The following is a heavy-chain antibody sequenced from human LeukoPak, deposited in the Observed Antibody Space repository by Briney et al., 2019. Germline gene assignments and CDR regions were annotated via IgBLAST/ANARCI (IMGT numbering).Heavy chain of an antibody. J-gene: IGHJ6*03. D-gene: IGHD7-27*01. CDR2: IYYSGDT. CDR3: ARVLGRYYYYMDV. CDR1: GGSISSSSYY. V-gene: IGHV4-61*05. Sequence: SETLSLTCTVSGGSISSSSYYWGWVRQSPGKGLEWIGYIYYSGDTNYNPSLKSRVTISVDTSKNQFSLKLSSVTAADTAVYYCARVLGRYYYYMDVWGKGTTVTVSS.